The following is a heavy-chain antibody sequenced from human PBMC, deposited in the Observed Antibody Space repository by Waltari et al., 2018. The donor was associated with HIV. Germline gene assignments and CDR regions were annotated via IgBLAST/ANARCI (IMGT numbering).Heavy chain of an antibody. CDR3: VTSRPGAVFGDF. CDR2: ISINSGNA. Sequence: QAQLVQSGAEVRKPGASVKVSCKASGYNFATFDINWVRRAPEQGLEGMGWISINSGNAGYGQRFKGRVTLTRDTSIDTAYMELHSLTPQDTAVYYCVTSRPGAVFGDFWGQGTPVMVSS. J-gene: IGHJ4*02. D-gene: IGHD3-3*01. CDR1: GYNFATFD. V-gene: IGHV1-8*01.